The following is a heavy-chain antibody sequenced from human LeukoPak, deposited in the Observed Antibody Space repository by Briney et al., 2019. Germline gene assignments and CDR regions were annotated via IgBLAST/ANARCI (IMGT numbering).Heavy chain of an antibody. D-gene: IGHD6-13*01. CDR3: APLLTGYSSSFDY. CDR1: GGTFSSYA. V-gene: IGHV3-23*01. CDR2: ISGSGGST. J-gene: IGHJ4*02. Sequence: SCKASGGTFSSYAMSWVRQAPGKGLEWVSAISGSGGSTYYADSVKGRFTISRDNSKNTLYLQMNSLRAEDTAVYYCAPLLTGYSSSFDYWGQGTLVTVSS.